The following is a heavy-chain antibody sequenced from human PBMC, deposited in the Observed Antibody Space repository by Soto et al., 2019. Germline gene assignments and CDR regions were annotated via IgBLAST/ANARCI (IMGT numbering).Heavy chain of an antibody. V-gene: IGHV4-59*01. CDR2: IYYSGST. CDR3: ARVNGYSSSWADY. Sequence: QVQLQESGPGLVKPSETLSLTCTVSGGSISSYYWSWIRQPPGKGLEWIGYIYYSGSTNYNPSLKSRVTISVDTSKNQFSLKLSSVTAADTAVYYCARVNGYSSSWADYRGQGTLVTVSS. CDR1: GGSISSYY. J-gene: IGHJ4*02. D-gene: IGHD6-13*01.